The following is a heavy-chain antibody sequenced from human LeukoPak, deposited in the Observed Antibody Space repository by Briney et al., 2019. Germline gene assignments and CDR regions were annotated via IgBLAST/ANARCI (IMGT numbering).Heavy chain of an antibody. CDR3: ARVRRLRSLYYYYMDV. CDR1: GGSFSGYY. CDR2: INHSGST. Sequence: SETLSLTCAVYGGSFSGYYWSWIRQPPGKGLEWIGEINHSGSTNYNPSLKSRVTISVDTSKNQFSLKLSSVTAADTAVYYCARVRRLRSLYYYYMDVWGKGTTVTVSS. V-gene: IGHV4-34*01. D-gene: IGHD5-12*01. J-gene: IGHJ6*03.